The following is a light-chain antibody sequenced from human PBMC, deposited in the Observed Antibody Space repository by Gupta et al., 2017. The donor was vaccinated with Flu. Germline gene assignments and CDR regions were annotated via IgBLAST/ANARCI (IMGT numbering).Light chain of an antibody. CDR2: EAT. Sequence: QSALTQPPSASGSPGQSVTISCTGTSSDVGAYEYVSWYQQHPGKAPKLIIYEATKRPSGVPDRFSGSKSGNTASLTVSGLQAEDEADYYCTAYAGDDIYVFGSGTEVTVL. CDR3: TAYAGDDIYV. CDR1: SSDVGAYEY. V-gene: IGLV2-8*01. J-gene: IGLJ1*01.